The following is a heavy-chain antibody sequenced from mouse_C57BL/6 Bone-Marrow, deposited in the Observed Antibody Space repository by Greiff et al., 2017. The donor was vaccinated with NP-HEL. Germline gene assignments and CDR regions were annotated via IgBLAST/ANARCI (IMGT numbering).Heavy chain of an antibody. Sequence: EVQRVESEGGLVQPGRSMKLSCTASGFTFSDYYMAWVRQVPEKGLEWVANINYDGSSTYYLDSLKSRFIISRDNAKNILYLQMSSLKSEDTATYYCAREGNYAMDYWGQGTSVTVSS. CDR2: INYDGSST. V-gene: IGHV5-16*01. J-gene: IGHJ4*01. CDR3: AREGNYAMDY. CDR1: GFTFSDYY.